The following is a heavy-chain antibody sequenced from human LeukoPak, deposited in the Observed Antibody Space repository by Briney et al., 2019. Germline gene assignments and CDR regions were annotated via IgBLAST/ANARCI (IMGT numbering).Heavy chain of an antibody. CDR2: INPSAGST. V-gene: IGHV1-46*01. D-gene: IGHD1-26*01. CDR3: ARNGWVGARQLGAFDI. Sequence: ASVKGSCKASVYSFTSYTFSNYYMHWVRQAPGQGLEWMGIINPSAGSTTYAQQFQGRVTMTRDTSTSTVYMELSSLTSEDTAVYYCARNGWVGARQLGAFDIWGQGTMVTVSP. J-gene: IGHJ3*02. CDR1: VYSFTSYTFSNYY.